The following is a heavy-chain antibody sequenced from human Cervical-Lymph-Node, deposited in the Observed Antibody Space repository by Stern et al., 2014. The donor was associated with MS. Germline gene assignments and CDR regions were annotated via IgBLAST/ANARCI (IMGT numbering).Heavy chain of an antibody. CDR3: AMDGVGYNYFDF. D-gene: IGHD5-24*01. V-gene: IGHV4-59*01. CDR1: GVSISPYY. CDR2: IYYNGNT. J-gene: IGHJ4*02. Sequence: QVQLQESGPGLVTPSETLSLTCTVSGVSISPYYWSWIRQPRGKGLEWIGYIYYNGNTNYNPSLNSRVTISVDTSKNQFSLMLSSVTAADTAVYYCAMDGVGYNYFDFWGQGTLVTVSS.